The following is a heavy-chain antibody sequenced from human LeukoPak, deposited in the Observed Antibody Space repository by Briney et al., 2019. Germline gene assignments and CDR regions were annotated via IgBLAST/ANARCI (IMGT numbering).Heavy chain of an antibody. CDR1: GYTFTSYG. CDR3: TRDLPYSSSWESIDY. J-gene: IGHJ4*02. V-gene: IGHV1-18*01. CDR2: ISAYNGNT. Sequence: GASVKVSCKASGYTFTSYGISWVRQAPGQGLEWMGWISAYNGNTNYAQKLQGRVTMTTDTSTSTAYMELRSLRSDDTAVYYCTRDLPYSSSWESIDYWGQGTLVTVSS. D-gene: IGHD6-13*01.